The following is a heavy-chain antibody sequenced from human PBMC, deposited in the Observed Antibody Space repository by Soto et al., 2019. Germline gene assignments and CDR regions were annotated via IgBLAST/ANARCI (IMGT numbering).Heavy chain of an antibody. CDR3: VIATYYYDQLEDY. J-gene: IGHJ4*02. CDR1: GGSISSSSYY. V-gene: IGHV4-39*01. CDR2: IYYSGST. Sequence: SETLSLTCTVSGGSISSSSYYWGWIRQPPGKGLEWIGSIYYSGSTYYNPSLKSRVTISVDTSKNQFSLKLSSVTAADTAVYYCVIATYYYDQLEDYWGQGTLVTVSS. D-gene: IGHD3-22*01.